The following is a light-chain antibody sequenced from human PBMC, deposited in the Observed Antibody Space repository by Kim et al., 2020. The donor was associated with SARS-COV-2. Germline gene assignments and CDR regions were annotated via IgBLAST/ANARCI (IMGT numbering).Light chain of an antibody. CDR3: QHYDSWPLA. CDR1: QSVSSN. V-gene: IGKV3-15*01. J-gene: IGKJ4*01. CDR2: RAS. Sequence: SGSPGGRATLSCRADQSVSSNLAWYQQKPGQAPRLLVYRASTRATGIPARFSGSGSGTEFTLTISSLQSEDFAVYFCQHYDSWPLAFGGGTKVEI.